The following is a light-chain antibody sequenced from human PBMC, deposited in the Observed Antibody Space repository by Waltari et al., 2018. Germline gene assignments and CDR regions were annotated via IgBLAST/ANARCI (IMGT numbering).Light chain of an antibody. CDR3: QQYKNWPPLT. Sequence: EIVMTPSPATLSSVPGERATLSCRASERVSNSLAWYQQRPGQAPRLLFYDASTRATGIPARFSGSGSGTEFTLTISSLQSEDFAVYYCQQYKNWPPLTFGGGTKVEIK. CDR2: DAS. V-gene: IGKV3-15*01. CDR1: ERVSNS. J-gene: IGKJ4*01.